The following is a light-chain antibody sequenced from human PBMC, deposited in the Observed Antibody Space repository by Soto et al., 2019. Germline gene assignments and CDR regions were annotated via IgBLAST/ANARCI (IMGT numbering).Light chain of an antibody. Sequence: QSALTQPRSVSGSPGQSVTISCTGTSSDVGNYNYVSWYQLHPGKAPKLLIYDVSEPPSGVPDRFSGSKSGNTASLTISGLQAEDEADYYCCSYAGRYTYVFGTATKLTVL. J-gene: IGLJ1*01. V-gene: IGLV2-11*01. CDR2: DVS. CDR3: CSYAGRYTYV. CDR1: SSDVGNYNY.